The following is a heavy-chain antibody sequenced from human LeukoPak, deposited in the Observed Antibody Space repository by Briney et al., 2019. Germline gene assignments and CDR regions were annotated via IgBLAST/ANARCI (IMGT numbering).Heavy chain of an antibody. CDR3: ARDRFKYSRSSAWGYYYYYMDV. CDR1: GGSISSGGYY. CDR2: IYYSGST. V-gene: IGHV4-31*03. J-gene: IGHJ6*03. D-gene: IGHD6-6*01. Sequence: SETLSLTCTVSGGSISSGGYYWSWIRQHPGKGLEWIGYIYYSGSTYHNLSLKSRVTISVDTPKNQFSLKLSSVTAADTAVYYGARDRFKYSRSSAWGYYYYYMDVWGKGTTVTVSS.